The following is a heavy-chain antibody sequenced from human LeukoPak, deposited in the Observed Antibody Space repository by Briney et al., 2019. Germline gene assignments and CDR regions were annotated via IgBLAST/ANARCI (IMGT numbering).Heavy chain of an antibody. V-gene: IGHV1-2*02. Sequence: ASVKVSCKASGYTFTGYYMHWVRQAPGQGLEWMGWINPNSGGTNYAQKFQGRVTMTRDTSISTAYMELSRLRSDDTAVYYCARDPSGLMVYYMDVWGKGTTVTVSS. CDR3: ARDPSGLMVYYMDV. CDR1: GYTFTGYY. J-gene: IGHJ6*03. D-gene: IGHD2-8*01. CDR2: INPNSGGT.